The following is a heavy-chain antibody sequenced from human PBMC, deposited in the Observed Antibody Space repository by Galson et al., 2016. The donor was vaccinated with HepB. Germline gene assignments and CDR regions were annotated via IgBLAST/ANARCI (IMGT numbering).Heavy chain of an antibody. CDR1: GYTFTSYG. Sequence: SVKVSCKASGYTFTSYGISWVRLAPRQGLEWMGWISAYNGNANYAQKLRGRVTMTTDTSTSTVYMELRSLRSDDTAVYYCARDAVSGNYYFLDYWGQGTLVTVSS. J-gene: IGHJ4*02. CDR3: ARDAVSGNYYFLDY. D-gene: IGHD1-26*01. CDR2: ISAYNGNA. V-gene: IGHV1-18*01.